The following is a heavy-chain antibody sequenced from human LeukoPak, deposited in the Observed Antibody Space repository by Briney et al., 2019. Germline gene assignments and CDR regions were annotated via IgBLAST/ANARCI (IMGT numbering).Heavy chain of an antibody. CDR2: IWYEGTNE. J-gene: IGHJ4*02. D-gene: IGHD1-26*01. V-gene: IGHV3-33*01. CDR1: GFTFSNCA. Sequence: PGRSLRLSCAASGFTFSNCAMHWVRQAPGKGLGWVAVIWYEGTNEYYAEAVKGRFTISRDNSKNTLYLQMNSLRAEDSAVYYCARAIVGHTGDYWGQGTLVTVAS. CDR3: ARAIVGHTGDY.